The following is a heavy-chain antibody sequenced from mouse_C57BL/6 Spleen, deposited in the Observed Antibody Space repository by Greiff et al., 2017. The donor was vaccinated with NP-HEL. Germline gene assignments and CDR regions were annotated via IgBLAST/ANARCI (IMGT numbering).Heavy chain of an antibody. V-gene: IGHV1-15*01. Sequence: VKLQESGAELVRPGASVTLSCKASGYTFTDYEMHWVKQTPVHGLEWIGAIDPETGGTAYNQKFKGKAILTADKSSSTAYMELRSLTSEDSAVYYCTRLPPTDWGQGTTLTVSS. CDR2: IDPETGGT. J-gene: IGHJ2*01. CDR3: TRLPPTD. CDR1: GYTFTDYE.